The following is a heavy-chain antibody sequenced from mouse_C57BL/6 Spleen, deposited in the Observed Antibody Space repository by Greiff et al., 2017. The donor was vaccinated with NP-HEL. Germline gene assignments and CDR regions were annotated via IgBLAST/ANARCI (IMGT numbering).Heavy chain of an antibody. Sequence: QVQLQQPGAELVKPGASVKMSCKASGYTFTSYWITWVKQRPGQGLEWIGDIYPGSGSTNYNQKFKGKATLTVDTSSSTAYMQLSSLTSEDSAVYYCARNDGSAWFAYWGQGTLVTVSA. J-gene: IGHJ3*01. D-gene: IGHD1-1*01. CDR1: GYTFTSYW. CDR2: IYPGSGST. V-gene: IGHV1-55*01. CDR3: ARNDGSAWFAY.